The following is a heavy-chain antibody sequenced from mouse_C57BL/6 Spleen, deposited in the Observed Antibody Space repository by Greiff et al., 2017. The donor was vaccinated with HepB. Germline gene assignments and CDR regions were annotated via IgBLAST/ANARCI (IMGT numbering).Heavy chain of an antibody. D-gene: IGHD5-1-1*01. Sequence: QVQLQQSGAELVKPGASVKLSCKASGYTFTSYWMQWVKQRPGQGLEWIGEIDPSDSYTNYNQKFKGKATLTVDTSSSTAYMQLSSLTSEDSAVYYCARRNTLYWGQGTTLTVSS. CDR3: ARRNTLY. J-gene: IGHJ2*01. V-gene: IGHV1-50*01. CDR1: GYTFTSYW. CDR2: IDPSDSYT.